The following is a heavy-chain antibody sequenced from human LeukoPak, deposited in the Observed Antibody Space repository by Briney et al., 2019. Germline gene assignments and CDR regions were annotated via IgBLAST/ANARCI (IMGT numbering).Heavy chain of an antibody. V-gene: IGHV3-23*01. Sequence: GGSLRLSCTTSGFSFSVYAMTWVRQAPGKGLEWVSALSTSGDETKYAGSVKGRFTISRDNSKNTLFLQMNRLRVEDTALYYCARDYKADYWGQEILVTVSS. CDR3: ARDYKADY. D-gene: IGHD3-10*01. CDR2: LSTSGDET. CDR1: GFSFSVYA. J-gene: IGHJ4*02.